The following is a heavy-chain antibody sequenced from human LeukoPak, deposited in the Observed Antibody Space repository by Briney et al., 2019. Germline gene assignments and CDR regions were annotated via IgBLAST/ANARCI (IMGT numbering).Heavy chain of an antibody. CDR2: INPNSGGT. CDR1: GYTFTGYY. CDR3: ATINYCSSTSCARTGYFQH. J-gene: IGHJ1*01. Sequence: ASVKVSCKASGYTFTGYYMHWVRQAPGQGLEWMGWINPNSGGTNYAQKFQGRVTMTRDTSISTAYMELSRLRSDDTAVYYCATINYCSSTSCARTGYFQHWGQGTLVPVSS. V-gene: IGHV1-2*02. D-gene: IGHD2-2*01.